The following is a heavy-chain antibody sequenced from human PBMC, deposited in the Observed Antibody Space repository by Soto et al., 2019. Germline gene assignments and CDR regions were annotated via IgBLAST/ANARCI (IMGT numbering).Heavy chain of an antibody. Sequence: QVQLVQSGAEVKKPGSSVKVSCKASGGTFSSYTISWVRQAPGQGLEWMGRIIPILGIANYAQKFQGRVXIXAXXSTSTAYMELSSLRSEDTAVYYCAGVTGGPNWFDPWGQGTLVTVSS. CDR1: GGTFSSYT. CDR3: AGVTGGPNWFDP. CDR2: IIPILGIA. V-gene: IGHV1-69*02. J-gene: IGHJ5*02. D-gene: IGHD4-4*01.